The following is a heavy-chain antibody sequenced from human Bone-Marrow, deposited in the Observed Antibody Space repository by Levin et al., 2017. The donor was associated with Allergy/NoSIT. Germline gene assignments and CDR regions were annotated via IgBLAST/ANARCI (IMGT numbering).Heavy chain of an antibody. CDR3: ARDPGSYYYSSGQN. V-gene: IGHV3-48*01. CDR1: GFPFSSFA. CDR2: ISTSSGTK. D-gene: IGHD3-10*01. J-gene: IGHJ4*02. Sequence: GGSLRLSCATSGFPFSSFAMNWVRQAPGKGLEWVSYISTSSGTKYYADSVKGRFTISRDNAYNSLYLHMNSLKAEDTAVYYCARDPGSYYYSSGQNWGQGTQVTVST.